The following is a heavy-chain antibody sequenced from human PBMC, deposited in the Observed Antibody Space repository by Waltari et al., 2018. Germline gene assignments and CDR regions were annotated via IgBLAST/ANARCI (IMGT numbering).Heavy chain of an antibody. J-gene: IGHJ4*02. Sequence: QMQLQESGPGLVKPSETLSLTCTVSGGSISSSSYYWGWIRQPPGKGLEWIGSIYYSGSTYYNPSLKSRVTISVDTSKNQFSLKLSSVTAADTAVYYCARDSSSRPFDYWGQGTLVTVSS. CDR2: IYYSGST. D-gene: IGHD6-13*01. CDR3: ARDSSSRPFDY. CDR1: GGSISSSSYY. V-gene: IGHV4-39*07.